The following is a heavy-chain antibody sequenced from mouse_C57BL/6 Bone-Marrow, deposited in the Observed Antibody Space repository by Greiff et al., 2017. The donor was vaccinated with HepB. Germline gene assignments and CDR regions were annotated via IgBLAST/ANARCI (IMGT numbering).Heavy chain of an antibody. V-gene: IGHV10-3*01. CDR2: ISSKSSNYAT. Sequence: EVQGVESGGGLVQPKGSLKLSCAASGFTFNTYSMHWVRQAPGKGLEWVARISSKSSNYATYYADSVKDRFTISRDDSQSMLYLQMNNLKTEDTAMYYCVRVEAYWGQGTLVTVSA. CDR1: GFTFNTYS. CDR3: VRVEAY. J-gene: IGHJ3*01.